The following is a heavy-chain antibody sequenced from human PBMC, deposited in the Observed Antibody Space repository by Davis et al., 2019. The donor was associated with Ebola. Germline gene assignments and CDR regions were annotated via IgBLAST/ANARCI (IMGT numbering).Heavy chain of an antibody. D-gene: IGHD2-15*01. J-gene: IGHJ3*02. CDR2: ISAYNGNT. Sequence: ASVKVSCKASGYTFTSYGISWVRQAPGQGLEWMGWISAYNGNTNYAQKLQGRVTMTTDTSTSTAYMKLRSLRSDDTAVYYCARDETGYCSGGSCYPNAFDIWGQGTMVTVSS. V-gene: IGHV1-18*04. CDR1: GYTFTSYG. CDR3: ARDETGYCSGGSCYPNAFDI.